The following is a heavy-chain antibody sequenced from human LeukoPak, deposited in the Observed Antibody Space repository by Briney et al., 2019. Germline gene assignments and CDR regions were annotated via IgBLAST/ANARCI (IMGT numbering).Heavy chain of an antibody. J-gene: IGHJ3*02. Sequence: GGSLRLSCAASGFTVSSNYMSWVRQAPGKGLEWVSVIYSGGSTYYADSVKGRFTISRDNSKNTLYLQMNSLRAEDTAVYYCAMKSSGYYAAFAFDIWGQGTMVTVFS. V-gene: IGHV3-53*01. CDR2: IYSGGST. D-gene: IGHD3-22*01. CDR1: GFTVSSNY. CDR3: AMKSSGYYAAFAFDI.